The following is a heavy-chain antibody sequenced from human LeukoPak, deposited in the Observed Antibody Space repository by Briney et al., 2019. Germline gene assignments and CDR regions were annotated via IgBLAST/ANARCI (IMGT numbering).Heavy chain of an antibody. CDR1: GFTFSSYG. V-gene: IGHV3-7*01. D-gene: IGHD6-19*01. Sequence: PGGSLRLSCAASGFTFSSYGMHWVRQAPGKGLEWVANIKQDGSEKYYVDSVKGRFTISRDNAKNSLYLQMNSLRAEDTAVYYCARFSSGYFDYWGQGTLVTVSS. CDR2: IKQDGSEK. J-gene: IGHJ4*02. CDR3: ARFSSGYFDY.